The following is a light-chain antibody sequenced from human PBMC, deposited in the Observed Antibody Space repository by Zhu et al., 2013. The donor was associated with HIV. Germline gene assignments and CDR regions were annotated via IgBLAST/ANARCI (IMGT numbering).Light chain of an antibody. CDR1: SSDVGGYNY. J-gene: IGLJ1*01. V-gene: IGLV2-14*01. CDR2: EVT. Sequence: QSALTQPASVSGSPGQSITISCTGTSSDVGGYNYVSWYQHHPGKAPKLMLYEVTNRPSGVSNRFSGSKSGNTASLTISGLQAEDEADYYCASWDDSLSTYVFGSGTKVTVL. CDR3: ASWDDSLSTYV.